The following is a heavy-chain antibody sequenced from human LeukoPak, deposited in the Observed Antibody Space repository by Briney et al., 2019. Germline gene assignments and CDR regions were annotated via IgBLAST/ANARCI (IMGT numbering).Heavy chain of an antibody. V-gene: IGHV4-39*01. CDR2: IYYSGSP. CDR3: AAWRTAKTGFDY. J-gene: IGHJ4*02. CDR1: GGSISNNNYY. Sequence: SETLSLTCTVSGGSISNNNYYWAWIRQPPGKGLECIGSIYYSGSPYYNPSLKSRVTISVDTSKNQFSLRLSSVTAADTAVYYCAAWRTAKTGFDYWGQGTLVTVSS. D-gene: IGHD1-1*01.